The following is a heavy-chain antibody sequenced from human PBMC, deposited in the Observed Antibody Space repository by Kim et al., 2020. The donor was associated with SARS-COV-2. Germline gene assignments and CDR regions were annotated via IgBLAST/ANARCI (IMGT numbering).Heavy chain of an antibody. CDR3: ARDVYYYGSGTYYNLFGD. J-gene: IGHJ4*02. V-gene: IGHV3-74*01. D-gene: IGHD3-10*01. Sequence: VEGRFTISRHNAKNTLYLQMNSLRPEDTAVYYCARDVYYYGSGTYYNLFGDWGQGTLGTVSS.